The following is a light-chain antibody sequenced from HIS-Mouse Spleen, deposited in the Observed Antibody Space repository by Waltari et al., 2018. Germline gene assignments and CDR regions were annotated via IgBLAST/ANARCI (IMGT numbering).Light chain of an antibody. Sequence: DIQMTQSPSSLSASVGDRVTITCQASQDISNDLNWYQQKPGKAPKLLSYDSSNLETGVPSRFSGSGSGTDFTFTISSLQPEDIATYYCQQYDNLPPVITFGQGTRLEIK. CDR3: QQYDNLPPVIT. V-gene: IGKV1-33*01. J-gene: IGKJ5*01. CDR1: QDISND. CDR2: DSS.